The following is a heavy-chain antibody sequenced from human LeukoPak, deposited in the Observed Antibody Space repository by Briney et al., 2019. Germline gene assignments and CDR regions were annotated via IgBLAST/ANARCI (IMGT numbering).Heavy chain of an antibody. V-gene: IGHV4-59*01. J-gene: IGHJ4*02. Sequence: SETLSLTCTVSGGSISSYYWSWIRQPPGKGLGWIGYIYYSGSTNYNPSLKSRVTISVDTSKNQFSLKLSSVTAADTAVYYCARGLRGYHFDYWGQGTLVTVSS. D-gene: IGHD5-18*01. CDR1: GGSISSYY. CDR3: ARGLRGYHFDY. CDR2: IYYSGST.